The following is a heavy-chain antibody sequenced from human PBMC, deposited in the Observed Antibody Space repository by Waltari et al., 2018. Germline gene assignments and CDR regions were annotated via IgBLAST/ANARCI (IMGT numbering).Heavy chain of an antibody. CDR3: ARSVRRQLVPFDY. CDR1: GGSISSYY. D-gene: IGHD6-6*01. J-gene: IGHJ4*02. Sequence: QVQLQESGPGLVKPSETLSLTCTVSGGSISSYYWSWIRQPAGKGLEWIGRIYTSGSPHYNPSLKRRVTMSVDTSKNQFSLKLSSVTAADTAVYYCARSVRRQLVPFDYWGQGTLVTVSS. V-gene: IGHV4-4*07. CDR2: IYTSGSP.